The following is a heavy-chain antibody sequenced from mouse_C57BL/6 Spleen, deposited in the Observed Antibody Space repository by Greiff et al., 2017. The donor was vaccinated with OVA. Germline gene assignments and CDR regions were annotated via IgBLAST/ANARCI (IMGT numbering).Heavy chain of an antibody. Sequence: EVQRVESGPELVKPGASVKISCKASGYSFTDYNMNWVKQSNGKSLEWIGVINPNYGTTSYNQKFKGKATLTVDQSSSTAYMQLNSLTSEDSAVYYCARSKLVNYYGSSYGYFDVWGTGTTVTVSS. CDR1: GYSFTDYN. CDR2: INPNYGTT. CDR3: ARSKLVNYYGSSYGYFDV. J-gene: IGHJ1*03. V-gene: IGHV1-39*01. D-gene: IGHD1-1*01.